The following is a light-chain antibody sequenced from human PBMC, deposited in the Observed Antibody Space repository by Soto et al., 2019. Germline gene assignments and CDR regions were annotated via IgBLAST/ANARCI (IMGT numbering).Light chain of an antibody. CDR3: QQYNNWPWT. V-gene: IGKV3-15*01. CDR1: QSISDT. J-gene: IGKJ1*01. Sequence: EIVMTQSPATLSVSPGGRATLSCRASQSISDTLAWYQQKPGQAPSLLIHGASTRATSFPARFSGSWSGTDFTLTISSLQSEDFAVYYCQQYNNWPWTFGQGTKVEIK. CDR2: GAS.